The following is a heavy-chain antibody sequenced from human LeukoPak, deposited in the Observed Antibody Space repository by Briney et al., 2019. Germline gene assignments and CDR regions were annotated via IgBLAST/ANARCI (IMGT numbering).Heavy chain of an antibody. CDR1: GVSFSGYY. CDR2: INHSGST. Sequence: SETLSLTCAVYGVSFSGYYWSWIRQPPGKGLEWIGEINHSGSTNYNPSLKSRVTISADTSKNQFSLKLSSVTAADTAVYYCARGRYYYDSSGYYYWGQGTLVTVSS. V-gene: IGHV4-34*01. D-gene: IGHD3-22*01. J-gene: IGHJ4*02. CDR3: ARGRYYYDSSGYYY.